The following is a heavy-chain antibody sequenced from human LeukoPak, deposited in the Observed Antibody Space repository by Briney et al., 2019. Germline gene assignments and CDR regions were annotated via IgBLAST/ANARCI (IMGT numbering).Heavy chain of an antibody. Sequence: GASAKVSCKASGYTFTGYYMHWVRQAPGQGLEWMGGIIPIFGTANYAQKFQGRVTITADESTSTAYMELSSLRSEDTAVYYCAREYSSSSKWYFDLWGRGTLVTVSS. CDR2: IIPIFGTA. V-gene: IGHV1-69*13. CDR3: AREYSSSSKWYFDL. CDR1: GYTFTGYY. D-gene: IGHD6-6*01. J-gene: IGHJ2*01.